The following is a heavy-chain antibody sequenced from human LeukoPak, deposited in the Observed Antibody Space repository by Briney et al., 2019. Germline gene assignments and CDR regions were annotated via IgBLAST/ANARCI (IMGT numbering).Heavy chain of an antibody. V-gene: IGHV4-59*01. Sequence: SETLSLTCTVSGWSIRNYYWSWIRQPPGKGLEWIGYIYYSGSTNYNPSLKSRIAMSVDTSKSQFSLKLSSVTAADTAVYYCARGEGRGYSYGVDYWGQGTLVTVSS. CDR3: ARGEGRGYSYGVDY. CDR1: GWSIRNYY. CDR2: IYYSGST. J-gene: IGHJ4*02. D-gene: IGHD5-18*01.